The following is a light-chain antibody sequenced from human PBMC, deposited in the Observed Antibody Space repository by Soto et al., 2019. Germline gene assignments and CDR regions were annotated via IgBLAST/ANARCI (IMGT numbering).Light chain of an antibody. CDR2: GAS. Sequence: EIVMTHSPATLSVSPWEKATLSCRASQSVSSDLAWYHQKPGQAPRLLIYGASTRATGIPARFSGSGSGTEFTLTISSLQSEDFAVYYCQQYNNWPLFGQGTRRRL. CDR1: QSVSSD. CDR3: QQYNNWPL. V-gene: IGKV3-15*01. J-gene: IGKJ5*01.